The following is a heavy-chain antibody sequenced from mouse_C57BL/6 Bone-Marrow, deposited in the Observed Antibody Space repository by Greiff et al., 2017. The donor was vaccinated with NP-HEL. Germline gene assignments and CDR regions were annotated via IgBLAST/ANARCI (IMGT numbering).Heavy chain of an antibody. D-gene: IGHD1-1*01. J-gene: IGHJ3*01. CDR1: GYTFTDYN. CDR2: INPNHGGT. Sequence: EVQLQQSGPELVKPGASVKMSCKASGYTFTDYNMHWVKQSHGKSLEWIGYINPNHGGTSYNQKFKGKATLTVNKSSSTAYMELRSLTSKESAVYYCASPYYYGSRLAWFAYWGKGTLVTVAS. CDR3: ASPYYYGSRLAWFAY. V-gene: IGHV1-22*01.